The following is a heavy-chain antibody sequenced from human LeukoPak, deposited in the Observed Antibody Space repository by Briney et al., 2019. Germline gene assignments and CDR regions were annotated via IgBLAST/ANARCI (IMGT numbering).Heavy chain of an antibody. CDR3: AREDVKYYYGSGSYSPIDY. Sequence: GGSLRLSCAASGFTFSSYSMNWVRQAPGKGLEWVSSISSSSSYIYYADSVKGRFTISRDNAKNSPYLQMNSLRAEDTAVYYCAREDVKYYYGSGSYSPIDYWGQGTLVTVSS. V-gene: IGHV3-21*01. CDR1: GFTFSSYS. D-gene: IGHD3-10*01. CDR2: ISSSSSYI. J-gene: IGHJ4*02.